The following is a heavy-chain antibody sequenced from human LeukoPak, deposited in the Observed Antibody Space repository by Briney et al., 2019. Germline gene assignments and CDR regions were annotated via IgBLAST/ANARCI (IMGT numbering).Heavy chain of an antibody. CDR3: ARAGRFLEWLAYDY. CDR2: ISNDGSDK. CDR1: GFTFSSYT. J-gene: IGHJ4*02. V-gene: IGHV3-30*04. Sequence: AGGSLRLSCAASGFTFSSYTMHWVRRAPGKGLEWVAVISNDGSDKYYADSVKGRFTISRDNSKNTLYLQMNSLRTEDTAVYYCARAGRFLEWLAYDYWGQGTLVTVSS. D-gene: IGHD3-3*01.